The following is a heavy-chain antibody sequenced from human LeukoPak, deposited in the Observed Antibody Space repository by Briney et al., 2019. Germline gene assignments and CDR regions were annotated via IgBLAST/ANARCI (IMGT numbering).Heavy chain of an antibody. J-gene: IGHJ6*02. CDR3: ARDNVGTVVAANLYYYYGMDV. CDR1: RFSVSNYW. D-gene: IGHD2-15*01. V-gene: IGHV3-7*01. Sequence: GGSLRLSCAASRFSVSNYWMSWVRQAPGKGLEWVATIDDRGTEKYYVDSVRGRFTISRDSAKNSLSLQMNSLRAEDTAVYYCARDNVGTVVAANLYYYYGMDVWGQGTTVTVSS. CDR2: IDDRGTEK.